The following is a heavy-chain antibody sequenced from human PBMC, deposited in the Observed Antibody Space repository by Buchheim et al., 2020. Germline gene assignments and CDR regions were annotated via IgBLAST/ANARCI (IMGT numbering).Heavy chain of an antibody. CDR3: ARERAYCSSTSCYPGDYYYGMDV. CDR2: ISYDGSNK. V-gene: IGHV3-30-3*01. D-gene: IGHD2-2*01. CDR1: GFTFSSYA. Sequence: QVQLVESGGGVVQPGRSLRLSCAASGFTFSSYAMHWVRQAPGKGLEWVAVISYDGSNKYYADSVKGRFTISRDNSKNTLSLQMNSLRAEDTAVYYCARERAYCSSTSCYPGDYYYGMDVWGQGTT. J-gene: IGHJ6*02.